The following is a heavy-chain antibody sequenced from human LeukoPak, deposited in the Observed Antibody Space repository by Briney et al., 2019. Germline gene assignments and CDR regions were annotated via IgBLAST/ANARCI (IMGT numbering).Heavy chain of an antibody. Sequence: GASVKVSCKASGYTFTNYDINWVRQATGQGLEWMGWMNPNSGNTGYAQKFQGRVTMTRNTSISTAYMELSSLRSEDTAVYYCARVGTTVTEYYFDYWGQGTLVTVSS. CDR1: GYTFTNYD. D-gene: IGHD4-17*01. CDR2: MNPNSGNT. J-gene: IGHJ4*02. CDR3: ARVGTTVTEYYFDY. V-gene: IGHV1-8*01.